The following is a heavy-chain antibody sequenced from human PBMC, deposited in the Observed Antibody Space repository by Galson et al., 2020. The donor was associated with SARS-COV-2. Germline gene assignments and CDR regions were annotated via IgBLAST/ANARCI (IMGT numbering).Heavy chain of an antibody. CDR2: ISSSRNSI. J-gene: IGHJ3*02. D-gene: IGHD3-10*01. V-gene: IGHV3-21*01. CDR3: ARTGYFASGTYWDAFDI. CDR1: GFTFSGYS. Sequence: NSGGSLRLSCAASGFTFSGYSMNWVRQAPGKGLEWVSSISSSRNSIYYADSVKGRFTISRDNAKNSLYLQMNSLRAEDTAVYYCARTGYFASGTYWDAFDIWGQGTRVTVSS.